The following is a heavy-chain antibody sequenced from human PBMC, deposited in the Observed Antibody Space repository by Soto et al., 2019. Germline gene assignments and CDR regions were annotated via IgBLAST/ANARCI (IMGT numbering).Heavy chain of an antibody. D-gene: IGHD6-19*01. V-gene: IGHV3-9*01. J-gene: IGHJ3*02. Sequence: EVQLVESGGGLVQPGRSLRLSCAASGFTFDDYAMHWVWQAPGKGLEWVSGISWNSGSIGYGDSVKGRFTISRDNAKNSLYLQMNSLRAEDTALYYCARVLAGSDAFDIWGQGTMVTVSS. CDR3: ARVLAGSDAFDI. CDR2: ISWNSGSI. CDR1: GFTFDDYA.